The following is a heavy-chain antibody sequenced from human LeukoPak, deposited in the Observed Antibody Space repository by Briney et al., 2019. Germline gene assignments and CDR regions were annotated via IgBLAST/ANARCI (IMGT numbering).Heavy chain of an antibody. CDR1: GGSIISSSHY. D-gene: IGHD6-13*01. J-gene: IGHJ4*02. V-gene: IGHV4-39*01. CDR3: SREEASAADY. CDR2: IYYNGGT. Sequence: PSETLSLTCTVSGGSIISSSHYWAWIRQPTGKGLEWIGSIYYNGGTFYSPSLKSRASISVDTSKNQFSLKLSSVTAAVTSVYFCSREEASAADYWGQGTLVTVSS.